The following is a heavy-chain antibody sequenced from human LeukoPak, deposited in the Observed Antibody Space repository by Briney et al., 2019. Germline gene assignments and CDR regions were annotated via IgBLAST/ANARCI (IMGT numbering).Heavy chain of an antibody. V-gene: IGHV3-21*01. CDR3: ARAIAARYYAFDI. J-gene: IGHJ3*02. CDR2: ISSSSSYI. Sequence: GGSLRLSCAASGFTFSSYSMNWVRQAPGKGLEWVSSISSSSSYIYYADSVKGRFTISRDNAKNSLYLQMNSLRAEDTAVYYCARAIAARYYAFDIWGQGTMVTVSS. D-gene: IGHD6-6*01. CDR1: GFTFSSYS.